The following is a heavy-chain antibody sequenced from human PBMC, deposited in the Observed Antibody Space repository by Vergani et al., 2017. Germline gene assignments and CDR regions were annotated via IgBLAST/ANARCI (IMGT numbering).Heavy chain of an antibody. CDR1: GFTFSSYA. D-gene: IGHD3-9*01. Sequence: EVQLLESGGGLVQPGGSLRLSCAASGFTFSSYAMSWVRQAPGKGLEWVSAISGSGGSTYYADSVKGRFTISRDNSKNTLYLQMNSLRAEDTAVYYCAKDPGYYDILTGYYYSFDYWGQGTLVTVSS. J-gene: IGHJ4*02. CDR3: AKDPGYYDILTGYYYSFDY. CDR2: ISGSGGST. V-gene: IGHV3-23*01.